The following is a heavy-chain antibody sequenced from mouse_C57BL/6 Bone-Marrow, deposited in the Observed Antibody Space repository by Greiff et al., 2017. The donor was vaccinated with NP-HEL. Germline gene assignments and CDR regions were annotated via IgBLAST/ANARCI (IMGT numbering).Heavy chain of an antibody. CDR3: ARDWDYDGFAY. CDR2: ISYDGSN. J-gene: IGHJ3*01. CDR1: GYSITSGYY. Sequence: EVQLQQSGPGLVKPSQSLSLTCSVTGYSITSGYYWNWIRQFPGNKLEWMGYISYDGSNNYNPSLKNRISITRDTSKNQFFLKLNSVTTVDTATYYCARDWDYDGFAYWGQGTLVTVSA. V-gene: IGHV3-6*01. D-gene: IGHD2-4*01.